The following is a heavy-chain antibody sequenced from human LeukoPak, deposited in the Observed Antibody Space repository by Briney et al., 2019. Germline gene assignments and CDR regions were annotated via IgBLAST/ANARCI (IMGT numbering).Heavy chain of an antibody. D-gene: IGHD3-10*01. CDR3: ARVGSYIPRFDI. CDR1: GGSISSYY. CDR2: IYYSGST. J-gene: IGHJ3*02. Sequence: SETLSLTCTVSGGSISSYYWSWIRQPPGKGLEWIGYIYYSGSTNYNPSLKSRVTISVDTSKNQFSLKLNSVTAADTAVYYCARVGSYIPRFDIWGQGTMVTVSS. V-gene: IGHV4-59*01.